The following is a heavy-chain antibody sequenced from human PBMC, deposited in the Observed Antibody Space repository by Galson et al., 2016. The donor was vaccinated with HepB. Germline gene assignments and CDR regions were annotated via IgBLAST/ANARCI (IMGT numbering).Heavy chain of an antibody. V-gene: IGHV1-18*04. J-gene: IGHJ4*02. CDR2: ISAYNGDI. CDR3: VRGSSRVRTDF. CDR1: GFTFSNFG. D-gene: IGHD1-1*01. Sequence: SVKVSCKASGFTFSNFGFTWVRQAPGQGLERMGWISAYNGDINYAQRVQGRLTMTTDTSTNTAYMALRSLTSDDTAVYYCVRGSSRVRTDFWGQGTLVTGSS.